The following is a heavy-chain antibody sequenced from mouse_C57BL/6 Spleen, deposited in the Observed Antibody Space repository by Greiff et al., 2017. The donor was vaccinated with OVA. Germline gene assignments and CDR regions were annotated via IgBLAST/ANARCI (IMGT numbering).Heavy chain of an antibody. CDR2: INYDGSST. CDR3: AREGGNGYFDY. CDR1: GFTFSDYY. D-gene: IGHD1-1*02. J-gene: IGHJ2*01. Sequence: EVQLVESEGGLVQPGSSMKLSCTASGFTFSDYYMAWVRQVPEKGLEWVANINYDGSSTYYLDSLKSRFIISRDNAKNILYLQMSSLKSEDTATYYCAREGGNGYFDYWGQGTTLTVSS. V-gene: IGHV5-16*01.